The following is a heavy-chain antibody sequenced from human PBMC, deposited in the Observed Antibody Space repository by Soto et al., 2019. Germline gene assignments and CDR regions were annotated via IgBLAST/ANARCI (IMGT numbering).Heavy chain of an antibody. V-gene: IGHV3-7*03. CDR3: ARDSFYGSGSYLDY. Sequence: GGSLRLSCAASGFTFSSYWMSWVRQAPGKGLEWVANIKQDGSEKYYVDSVKGRFTISRDNAKNSLYLQMNSLRDEDTAVYYCARDSFYGSGSYLDYWGQGTLVTVSS. CDR1: GFTFSSYW. D-gene: IGHD3-10*01. CDR2: IKQDGSEK. J-gene: IGHJ4*02.